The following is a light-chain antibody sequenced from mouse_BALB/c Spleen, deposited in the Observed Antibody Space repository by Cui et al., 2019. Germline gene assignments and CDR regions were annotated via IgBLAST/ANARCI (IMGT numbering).Light chain of an antibody. J-gene: IGKJ2*01. Sequence: DIQMTQSPSLLYASLGGKVTINCQASQDINKYIPWYQHKAGKGPRLLIHYTSTLQPGIPSRFSGSGSGRDYSFSISNVEPEDIATYYCLQYNNLLYTFGGGTKLEIK. CDR2: YTS. CDR1: QDINKY. CDR3: LQYNNLLYT. V-gene: IGKV19-93*01.